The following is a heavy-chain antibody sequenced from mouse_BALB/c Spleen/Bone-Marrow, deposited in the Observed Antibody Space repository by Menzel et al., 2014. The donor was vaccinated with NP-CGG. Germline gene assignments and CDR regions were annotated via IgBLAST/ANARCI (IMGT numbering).Heavy chain of an antibody. Sequence: EVKVVESGGGLVKPGGSLKLSCTASGFTFTSYAMSWVRQTPEKRLEWVATISSAGIHTYYVDTVKGRFTNSRDNAKNTLFLHMSSLRSEDTAMYYCARQDRVYYFDYWGQGTTLTVSS. CDR3: ARQDRVYYFDY. CDR1: GFTFTSYA. CDR2: ISSAGIHT. V-gene: IGHV5-9-3*01. J-gene: IGHJ2*01.